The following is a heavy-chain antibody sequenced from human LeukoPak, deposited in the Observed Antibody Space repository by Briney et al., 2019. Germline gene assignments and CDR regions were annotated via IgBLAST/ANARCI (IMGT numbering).Heavy chain of an antibody. V-gene: IGHV1-2*02. J-gene: IGHJ6*02. CDR1: GYTFNGYY. CDR2: INPNSGGT. Sequence: ASVKVSCKASGYTFNGYYMHWVRQAPGQALEWTGWINPNSGGTNYAQKFQGRVTMTRDTSISTAYMELSRLRSDDTAVYYCARVLRFAGGDYYYGMDVWGQGTTVTVSS. D-gene: IGHD3-10*01. CDR3: ARVLRFAGGDYYYGMDV.